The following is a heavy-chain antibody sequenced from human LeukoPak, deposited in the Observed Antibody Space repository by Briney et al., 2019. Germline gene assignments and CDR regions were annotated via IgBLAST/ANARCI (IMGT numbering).Heavy chain of an antibody. V-gene: IGHV1-18*01. D-gene: IGHD6-25*01. J-gene: IGHJ2*01. CDR1: GYTFTSYG. CDR3: ARAEARRGYFDL. CDR2: ISAYNGNT. Sequence: RASVKVSCKASGYTFTSYGMSWVRQAPGQGLEWMGWISAYNGNTNYAEKLQGRVTMTTDTSTRTAYMELRSLRSDDTAVYHCARAEARRGYFDLWGRGTLVTVSS.